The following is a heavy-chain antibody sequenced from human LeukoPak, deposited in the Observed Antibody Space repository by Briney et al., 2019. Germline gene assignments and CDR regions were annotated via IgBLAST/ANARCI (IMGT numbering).Heavy chain of an antibody. CDR3: ARGTRSIAAAATRVYYFDY. CDR1: GGTFSSYA. J-gene: IGHJ4*02. V-gene: IGHV1-69*05. CDR2: IIPIFGTA. Sequence: ASVKVSCKASGGTFSSYAISWVRQAPGQGLEWMGRIIPIFGTANYAQKFQGRVTITTDESTSTAYMELSSLRSEDTAVYYCARGTRSIAAAATRVYYFDYWGQGTLVTVSS. D-gene: IGHD6-13*01.